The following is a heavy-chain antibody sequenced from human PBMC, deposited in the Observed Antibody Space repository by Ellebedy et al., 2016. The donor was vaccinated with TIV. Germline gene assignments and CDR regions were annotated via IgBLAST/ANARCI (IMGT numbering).Heavy chain of an antibody. CDR1: GFTFSSYA. CDR2: ISGGGGST. D-gene: IGHD2/OR15-2a*01. Sequence: PGGSLRLSCAASGFTFSSYAMSWVRQAPGKGLEWVSTISGGGGSTHYADSVKGRFTISRDNSKNTLYLQMNSVRAEDTAVYYCANPLFSFPYGMDVWGQGTTVTVSS. J-gene: IGHJ6*02. CDR3: ANPLFSFPYGMDV. V-gene: IGHV3-23*01.